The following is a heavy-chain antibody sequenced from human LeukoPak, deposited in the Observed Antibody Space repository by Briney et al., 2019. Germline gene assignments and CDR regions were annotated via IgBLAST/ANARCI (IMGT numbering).Heavy chain of an antibody. CDR3: ARGKGVAIFGVVRPHRPYYMDV. CDR2: IYYNGST. Sequence: SETLPLTGTVSGGSISSYYWSWIRQPPGKGLEWTEYIYYNGSTNYNPSLKSRVTISIDTSKNQFSLKLNSVTAADTAFYYCARGKGVAIFGVVRPHRPYYMDVWGKGTTVTVSS. V-gene: IGHV4-59*08. J-gene: IGHJ6*03. D-gene: IGHD3-3*01. CDR1: GGSISSYY.